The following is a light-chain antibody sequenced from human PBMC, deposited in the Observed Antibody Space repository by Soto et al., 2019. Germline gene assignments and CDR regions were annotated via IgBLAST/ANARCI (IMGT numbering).Light chain of an antibody. CDR2: DVS. Sequence: QSALTQPPSASGSPGQSVTIPCTGAYSDIGAYNYVSWYQQYPGKAPKLMIYDVSTRPSGVSDRFSGSKSGNTASLTISGLRAEDEADYYCGSYTTSSNYVFGTGTKVTVL. J-gene: IGLJ1*01. CDR3: GSYTTSSNYV. V-gene: IGLV2-14*03. CDR1: YSDIGAYNY.